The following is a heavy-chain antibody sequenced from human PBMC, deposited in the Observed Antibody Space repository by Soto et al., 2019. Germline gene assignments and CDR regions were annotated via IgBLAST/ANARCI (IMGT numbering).Heavy chain of an antibody. CDR2: VYTSDYT. V-gene: IGHV4-4*08. D-gene: IGHD1-26*01. Sequence: PSETLSLTCSVSGASIRSYYWHWIRQPPGKGLEWIGYVYTSDYTRYSSSLKSRVTISVDTSKSQFYLRLNSVTAADTAVYYCARGWGSGSYNWFDPWGQGTLVTVSS. J-gene: IGHJ5*02. CDR3: ARGWGSGSYNWFDP. CDR1: GASIRSYY.